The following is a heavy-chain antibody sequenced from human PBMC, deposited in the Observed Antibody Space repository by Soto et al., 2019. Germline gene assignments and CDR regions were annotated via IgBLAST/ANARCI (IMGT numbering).Heavy chain of an antibody. V-gene: IGHV4-34*01. J-gene: IGHJ4*02. CDR3: ASGRGGSVAPWYDY. CDR2: INHSGST. CDR1: GGSFSGYY. D-gene: IGHD6-19*01. Sequence: PSETLSLTCAVYGGSFSGYYWSWIRQPPGKGLEWIGEINHSGSTNYNPSLKSRVTISVDTSKNQFSLKLSSVTAADTAVYYCASGRGGSVAPWYDYWGQGTLVTVSS.